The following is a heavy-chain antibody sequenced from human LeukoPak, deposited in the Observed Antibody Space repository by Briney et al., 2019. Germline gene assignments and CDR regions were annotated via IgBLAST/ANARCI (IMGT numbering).Heavy chain of an antibody. Sequence: GGSLRLSCAASGFSFGSNAMHWVRQAPGKGLEWLAIIWYDGSNEYYADSVKGRFTISRDNSKNTLYLQMNSLRAEDTAVYYCARGGKSARPDYWGQGTLVTVSS. D-gene: IGHD6-6*01. CDR3: ARGGKSARPDY. CDR2: IWYDGSNE. J-gene: IGHJ4*02. CDR1: GFSFGSNA. V-gene: IGHV3-33*01.